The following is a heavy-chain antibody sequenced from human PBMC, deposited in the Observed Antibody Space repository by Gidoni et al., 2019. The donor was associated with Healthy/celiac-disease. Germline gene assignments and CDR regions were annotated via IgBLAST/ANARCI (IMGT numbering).Heavy chain of an antibody. CDR1: GFTVSSNY. D-gene: IGHD3-9*01. V-gene: IGHV3-66*01. CDR2: IYSGGST. CDR3: ARAWEGPFDILTGYYKRTDYYYGMDV. Sequence: EVQLVESGGGLVQPGGSLRLSCAASGFTVSSNYMSWVRQAPGKGLEWVSVIYSGGSTYYADSVKGRFTISRDNSKNTLYLQMNSLRAEDTAVYYCARAWEGPFDILTGYYKRTDYYYGMDVWGQGTTVTVSS. J-gene: IGHJ6*02.